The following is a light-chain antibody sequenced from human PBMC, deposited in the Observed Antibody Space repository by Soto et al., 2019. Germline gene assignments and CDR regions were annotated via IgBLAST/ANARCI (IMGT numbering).Light chain of an antibody. CDR1: QNVRRY. V-gene: IGKV1-39*01. Sequence: DTPMTQSPSSLSAPVGDRVTITCRAVQNVRRYVKWYEQKPGKSPNVLVYETSTLQDGLPSRFSGHGDWTDVTLGISRLHPEDFATDDGQQTFSFARTFGQGAKVE. CDR3: QQTFSFART. J-gene: IGKJ1*01. CDR2: ETS.